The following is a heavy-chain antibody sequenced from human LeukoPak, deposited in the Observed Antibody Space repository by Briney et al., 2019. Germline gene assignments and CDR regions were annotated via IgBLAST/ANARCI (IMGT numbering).Heavy chain of an antibody. D-gene: IGHD2-21*02. V-gene: IGHV3-23*01. CDR2: ISGSGGST. Sequence: GGSLRLSCAASGFTFSSYAMSWVRQAPGKGLEWVSAISGSGGSTYYADSVKGRFTISRHNSKNTLYLQMNSLRAEDTAVYYCAKATYCGGDCFYWYFDLWGRGTLVTVSS. CDR1: GFTFSSYA. J-gene: IGHJ2*01. CDR3: AKATYCGGDCFYWYFDL.